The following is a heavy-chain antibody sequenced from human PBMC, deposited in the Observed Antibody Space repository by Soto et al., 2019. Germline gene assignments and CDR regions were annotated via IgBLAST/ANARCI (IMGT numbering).Heavy chain of an antibody. Sequence: QLQLQESGPGLVKPSETLSLTCTVSGGSISSSSYYWGWIRQPPGKGLEWIGSIYYSGSTYYNPSLKSRVTISVDTSKNQFSLKLSSVTAADTAVYYCARSGARVAGPSYYYYYGMDVWGQGTTVTVSS. CDR2: IYYSGST. V-gene: IGHV4-39*01. D-gene: IGHD6-19*01. CDR3: ARSGARVAGPSYYYYYGMDV. CDR1: GGSISSSSYY. J-gene: IGHJ6*02.